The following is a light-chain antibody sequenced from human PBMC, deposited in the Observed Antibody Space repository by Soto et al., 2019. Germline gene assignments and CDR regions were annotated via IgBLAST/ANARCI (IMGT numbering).Light chain of an antibody. V-gene: IGKV3-20*01. CDR1: QSVSSSY. CDR2: GAS. J-gene: IGKJ4*01. Sequence: EIVLTQSPGTLSLSPGERATLSCRASQSVSSSYLAWYQQKPGQAPRLLIYGASSRATGIPDRFSGSGSGTDFTLIISRLEPEDFAVYYCHQYDSSPLTFGGGNKVEIK. CDR3: HQYDSSPLT.